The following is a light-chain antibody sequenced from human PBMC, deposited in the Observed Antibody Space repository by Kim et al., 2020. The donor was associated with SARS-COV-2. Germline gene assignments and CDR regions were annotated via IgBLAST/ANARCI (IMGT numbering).Light chain of an antibody. CDR2: SAS. J-gene: IGKJ1*01. CDR3: QHYDHWPPWT. Sequence: VMTQSPATLSVSPGETATLSCRASRDIDNDLAWYQQKSGQAPRLLIYSASTRATDIPARFSGSGSGTDFTLTISNLQSEDFAVYYCQHYDHWPPWTFGQGTKVDIK. CDR1: RDIDND. V-gene: IGKV3-15*01.